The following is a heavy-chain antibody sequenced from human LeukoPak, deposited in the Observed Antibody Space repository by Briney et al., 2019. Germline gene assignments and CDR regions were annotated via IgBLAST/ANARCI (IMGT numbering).Heavy chain of an antibody. V-gene: IGHV3-73*01. CDR2: IRSKANSYAT. CDR1: GFTFSGSA. Sequence: GGSLRLSCAASGFTFSGSAIHWVRQASGKGLEWVGRIRSKANSYATSSAASVKGRFTISRDDSKNTAYLQMNSLKTEDTAVYYCTRDYGVLFDYWGQGTLVTVPS. J-gene: IGHJ4*02. CDR3: TRDYGVLFDY. D-gene: IGHD4-17*01.